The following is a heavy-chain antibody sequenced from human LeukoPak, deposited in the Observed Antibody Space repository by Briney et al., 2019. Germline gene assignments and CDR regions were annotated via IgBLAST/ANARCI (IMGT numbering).Heavy chain of an antibody. V-gene: IGHV3-30*02. J-gene: IGHJ4*02. D-gene: IGHD6-6*01. CDR2: IRYDGSNK. CDR1: GPTFSNYA. Sequence: PGGSLRLSCAVAGPTFSNYAMHWVRPAPGKGRGWVTFIRYDGSNKYYAESVEGRFTISRDNSKNTLYLQMSSLRAEDTAVYYCAKAIHSSSSGVVDYWGQGTLVTVSS. CDR3: AKAIHSSSSGVVDY.